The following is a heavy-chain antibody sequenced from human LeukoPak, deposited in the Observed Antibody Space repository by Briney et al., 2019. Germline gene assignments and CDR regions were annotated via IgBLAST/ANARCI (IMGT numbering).Heavy chain of an antibody. CDR1: GYTFTNYD. D-gene: IGHD2-2*01. V-gene: IGHV1-8*03. CDR2: VSPDSGNT. J-gene: IGHJ6*03. Sequence: GASVKVSCKASGYTFTNYDITWVRQATGQGLEWMGWVSPDSGNTGYAQKFQGRVTITRDTSIRTAYMELSRLRSEDTAVYYCARRLSVVVTGIWGYYYYMDVWGKGTTVTVSS. CDR3: ARRLSVVVTGIWGYYYYMDV.